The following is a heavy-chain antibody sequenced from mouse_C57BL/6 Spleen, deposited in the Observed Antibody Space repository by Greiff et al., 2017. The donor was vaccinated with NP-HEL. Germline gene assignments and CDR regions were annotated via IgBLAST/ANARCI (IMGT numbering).Heavy chain of an antibody. D-gene: IGHD2-3*01. Sequence: VKLMESGAELVKPGASVKISCKASGYAFSSYWMNWVKQRPGKGLEWIGQIYPGDGDTNYNGKFRGKATLTADKSSSTAYMQLSSLTSEDSAVYFCARGGWLLPFDYWGQGTTLTVSS. V-gene: IGHV1-80*01. J-gene: IGHJ2*01. CDR2: IYPGDGDT. CDR1: GYAFSSYW. CDR3: ARGGWLLPFDY.